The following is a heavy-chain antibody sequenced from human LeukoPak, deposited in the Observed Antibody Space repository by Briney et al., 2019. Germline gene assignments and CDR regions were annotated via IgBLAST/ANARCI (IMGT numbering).Heavy chain of an antibody. V-gene: IGHV4-39*07. Sequence: SETLSLTCRVSGGSISSTSYYWRWIRQPPGKGLEWIASIYHSGETFYNPSLESRVAISVDTSNNEVFLDLYSVTAADTAMYYCAETNTQDWFDPWGRGTLVTVSS. CDR2: IYHSGET. CDR1: GGSISSTSYY. D-gene: IGHD2-8*01. CDR3: AETNTQDWFDP. J-gene: IGHJ5*02.